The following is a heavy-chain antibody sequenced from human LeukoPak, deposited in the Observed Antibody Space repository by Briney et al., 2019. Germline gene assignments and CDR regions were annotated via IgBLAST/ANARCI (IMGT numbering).Heavy chain of an antibody. D-gene: IGHD3-10*01. Sequence: SETLSLTCTVSGGSISSSSYYWGWIRQPPGKGLEWIGYIFYSGSTYYNPSLKSRVTISVDTSKNQFSLRLSSVTAADTAVYYCARGLREFGYYYYHMDVWGKGTTVTVSS. CDR3: ARGLREFGYYYYHMDV. CDR2: IFYSGST. J-gene: IGHJ6*03. V-gene: IGHV4-39*07. CDR1: GGSISSSSYY.